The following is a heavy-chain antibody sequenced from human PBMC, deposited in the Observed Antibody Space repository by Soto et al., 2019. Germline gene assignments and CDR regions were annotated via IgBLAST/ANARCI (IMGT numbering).Heavy chain of an antibody. CDR1: GGTFSIYA. Sequence: ASVKVSCKASGGTFSIYAFTWVRQAPGQGLEWMGGIIPSFGAGDNAQKFQGRLTITADESTSTAYMELSSLTSEDTAIYYCARGFGYSVGTEFYYYGLDVWGLGTTVTVSS. D-gene: IGHD5-18*01. V-gene: IGHV1-69*13. J-gene: IGHJ6*02. CDR2: IIPSFGAG. CDR3: ARGFGYSVGTEFYYYGLDV.